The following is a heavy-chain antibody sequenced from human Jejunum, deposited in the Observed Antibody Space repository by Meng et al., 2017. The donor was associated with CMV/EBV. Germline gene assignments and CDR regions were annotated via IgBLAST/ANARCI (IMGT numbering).Heavy chain of an antibody. CDR1: GFSFSSFN. CDR3: ANQLPWNYYYGMDL. CDR2: ISSTSSYI. V-gene: IGHV3-21*01. D-gene: IGHD2-2*01. Sequence: GFSFSSFNMNWVRQAPGKGLEWVASISSTSSYIYYADSLKGRFAISRDNAKNSLFLQMNSLRAEDTAVYYCANQLPWNYYYGMDLWGQGTTVTVSS. J-gene: IGHJ6*02.